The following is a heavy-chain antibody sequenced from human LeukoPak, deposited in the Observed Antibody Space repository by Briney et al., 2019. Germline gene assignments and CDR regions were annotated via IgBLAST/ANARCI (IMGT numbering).Heavy chain of an antibody. Sequence: GGSLRLSCAASGFTFSNAWMSWVRQAPGKGLEWVGRIKSKTDGGTTDYAAPVKGRFTISRDDSKNTLYLQMNSLKTEDTAVYFCTTARFTIVGVVIIYFDYWGQGTLVTVSS. J-gene: IGHJ4*02. CDR2: IKSKTDGGTT. V-gene: IGHV3-15*01. D-gene: IGHD3-3*01. CDR3: TTARFTIVGVVIIYFDY. CDR1: GFTFSNAW.